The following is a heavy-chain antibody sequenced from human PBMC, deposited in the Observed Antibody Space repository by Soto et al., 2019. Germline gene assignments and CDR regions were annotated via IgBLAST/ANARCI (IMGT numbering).Heavy chain of an antibody. CDR2: IYWDDDK. V-gene: IGHV2-5*02. D-gene: IGHD5-12*01. Sequence: SGPTLVNPTHTLTLTCTFSGFSLSTGGVGVGWVRQPPGKALDWLAFIYWDDDKRYNPSLKTRLTITKDTSKNLVVLIMTDMDPWDTPTYFCAHRLPGSYTGWDTGLFDYCRQGTLV. CDR3: AHRLPGSYTGWDTGLFDY. J-gene: IGHJ4*02. CDR1: GFSLSTGGVG.